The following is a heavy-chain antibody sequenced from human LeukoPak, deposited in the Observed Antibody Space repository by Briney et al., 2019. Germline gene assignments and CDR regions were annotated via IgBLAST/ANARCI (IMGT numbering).Heavy chain of an antibody. D-gene: IGHD3-10*01. J-gene: IGHJ4*02. CDR2: INHSGST. CDR1: GGSFSGYY. Sequence: SETLSLTCAVYGGSFSGYYWSWIRQPPGKGLEWIGEINHSGSTNYNPSLKSRVTISVDTSKNQFSLKLSSVTAADTAVYYCARLRRAELLWFGESTRGLFDYWGQGTLVIVSS. CDR3: ARLRRAELLWFGESTRGLFDY. V-gene: IGHV4-34*01.